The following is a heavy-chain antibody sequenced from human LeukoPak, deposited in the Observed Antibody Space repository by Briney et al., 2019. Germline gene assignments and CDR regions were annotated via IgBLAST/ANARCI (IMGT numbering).Heavy chain of an antibody. CDR2: ISYDGSNK. J-gene: IGHJ4*02. Sequence: TGGSLRLSCAASGFTFSSYGMHWVRQAPGKGLEWVAVISYDGSNKYYADSVKGRFTISRDNSKNTLYLQMNSLRAEDTAVYYCAKESKYITIFGVANYFDYWGQGTLVTVSS. CDR1: GFTFSSYG. D-gene: IGHD3-3*01. V-gene: IGHV3-30*18. CDR3: AKESKYITIFGVANYFDY.